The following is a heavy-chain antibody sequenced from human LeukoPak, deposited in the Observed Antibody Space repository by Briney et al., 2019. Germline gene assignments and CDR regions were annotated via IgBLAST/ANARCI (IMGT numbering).Heavy chain of an antibody. Sequence: GFLLLSCAASGFSFSSYWMHGVRPAAGKGLMWVSRINPDGSSITYADSVKGRFTISRDNAKNTLYLQMNSLRAEDTAVYYCARASVAGTNWFDPWGQGTLVTVSS. CDR1: GFSFSSYW. CDR3: ARASVAGTNWFDP. V-gene: IGHV3-74*01. CDR2: INPDGSSI. D-gene: IGHD6-19*01. J-gene: IGHJ5*02.